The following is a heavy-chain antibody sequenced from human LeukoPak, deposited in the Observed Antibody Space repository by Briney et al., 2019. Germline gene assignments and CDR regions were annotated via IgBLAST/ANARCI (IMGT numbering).Heavy chain of an antibody. CDR1: GFTFSSYA. V-gene: IGHV3-23*01. J-gene: IGHJ4*02. CDR3: ARGPSGYHNT. Sequence: QAGGSLRLSCAASGFTFSSYAMSWVRQAPGKGLEWVSDINGSGGSTYYADSVKGRFTISRDNSKNTLYLQMNSLRAEDTAVYYCARGPSGYHNTGGQGTLVTVSS. CDR2: INGSGGST. D-gene: IGHD5-12*01.